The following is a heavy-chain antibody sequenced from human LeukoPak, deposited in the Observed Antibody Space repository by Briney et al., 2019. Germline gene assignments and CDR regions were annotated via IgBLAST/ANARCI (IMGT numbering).Heavy chain of an antibody. Sequence: PSETLSLTCTVSGGSISSHYWSWIRQPPGKGLEWIGYIYYSGSTNYNPSLKSRVTISVDTSKNQFSLKLSSVTAADTAVYYCAREGYSGYDSYYYYYMDVWGKGTTVTVSS. CDR3: AREGYSGYDSYYYYYMDV. J-gene: IGHJ6*03. CDR2: IYYSGST. CDR1: GGSISSHY. D-gene: IGHD5-12*01. V-gene: IGHV4-59*11.